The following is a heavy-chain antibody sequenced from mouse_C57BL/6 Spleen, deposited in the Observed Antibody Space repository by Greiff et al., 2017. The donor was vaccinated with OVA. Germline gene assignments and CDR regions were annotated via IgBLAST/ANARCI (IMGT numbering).Heavy chain of an antibody. V-gene: IGHV3-6*01. J-gene: IGHJ4*01. CDR2: ISYDGSN. D-gene: IGHD2-3*01. CDR1: GYSITSGYY. Sequence: EVQLQESGPGLVKPSQSLSLTCSVTGYSITSGYYWNWIRQFPGNKLEWMGYISYDGSNNYNPSLKNRISITRDTSKNQLFLKLTSVTTEDTATYYFARYDYSMDYWGQGTSVTVSS. CDR3: ARYDYSMDY.